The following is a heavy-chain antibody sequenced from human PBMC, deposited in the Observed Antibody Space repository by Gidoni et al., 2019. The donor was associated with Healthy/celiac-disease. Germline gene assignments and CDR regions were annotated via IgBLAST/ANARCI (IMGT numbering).Heavy chain of an antibody. CDR3: ARTIEEGLRGVIDY. Sequence: VQLVQSGAEVKKPGASVKVSCKSSGYTFTSYDINWVRQATGQGLEWMGGMNPTSGNTGYEKKFQGRVTMTRNTSISTAYMELSSLRSEDTAVYYCARTIEEGLRGVIDYWGQGTLVTVSS. J-gene: IGHJ4*02. CDR1: GYTFTSYD. CDR2: MNPTSGNT. D-gene: IGHD3-10*01. V-gene: IGHV1-8*01.